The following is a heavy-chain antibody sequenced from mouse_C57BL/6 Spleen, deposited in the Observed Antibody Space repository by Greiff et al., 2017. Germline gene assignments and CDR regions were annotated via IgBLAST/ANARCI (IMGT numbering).Heavy chain of an antibody. CDR3: ARYFYYGNYDFDY. D-gene: IGHD2-1*01. CDR1: GYAFSSSW. V-gene: IGHV1-82*01. CDR2: IYPGDGDT. Sequence: VKLMESGPELVKPGASVKISCKASGYAFSSSWMNWVKQRPGKGLEWIGRIYPGDGDTTYNGKFKGKATLTADKSSSTAYMQLNSLTSEDSAFDFCARYFYYGNYDFDYWGQGTSLTVSS. J-gene: IGHJ2*02.